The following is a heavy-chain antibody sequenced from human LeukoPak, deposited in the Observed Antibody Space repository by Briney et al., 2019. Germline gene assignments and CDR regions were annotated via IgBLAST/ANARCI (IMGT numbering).Heavy chain of an antibody. Sequence: GGSLRLSCAASGFTFSSYAMHWVRQAPGKGLEWVAVISYDGSNKYYADSVKGRFTISRDNSKNTLYLQMNSLRAEDAAVYYCAGQPMTTVTSSAFDIWGQGTMVTVSS. D-gene: IGHD4-17*01. CDR1: GFTFSSYA. CDR3: AGQPMTTVTSSAFDI. J-gene: IGHJ3*02. CDR2: ISYDGSNK. V-gene: IGHV3-30*01.